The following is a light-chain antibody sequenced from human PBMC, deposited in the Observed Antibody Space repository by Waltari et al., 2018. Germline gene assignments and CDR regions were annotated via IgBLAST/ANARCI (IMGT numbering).Light chain of an antibody. CDR3: ETGGHGTWV. Sequence: QLLLTQSPSASASLGASVKLTCTLSSGHSNNIIAWLQQQPGKGTRYLMRVNSDGSHSKGDEIPDRFSGSSSGAERYLTISSVQSEDEADYYCETGGHGTWVFGGGTKLTVL. J-gene: IGLJ3*02. V-gene: IGLV4-69*01. CDR1: SGHSNNI. CDR2: VNSDGSH.